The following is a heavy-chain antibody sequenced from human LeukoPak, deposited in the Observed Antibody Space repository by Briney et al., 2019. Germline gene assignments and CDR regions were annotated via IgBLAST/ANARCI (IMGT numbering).Heavy chain of an antibody. CDR1: GFTFSYYD. CDR2: ILSTGDT. Sequence: VGSLRLSCAASGFTFSYYDMHWVRQATGKGLEWVSTILSTGDTYYAGSVKGRFTISRENAKNSLYLQMNGLRAGDTAVYYCARATEGFDYWGQGTLVPVSS. J-gene: IGHJ4*02. CDR3: ARATEGFDY. V-gene: IGHV3-13*04.